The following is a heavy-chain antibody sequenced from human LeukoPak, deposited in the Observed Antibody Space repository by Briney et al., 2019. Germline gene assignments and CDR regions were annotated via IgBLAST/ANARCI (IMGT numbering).Heavy chain of an antibody. J-gene: IGHJ1*01. Sequence: GGSLRLSCAASGFTFSSYAMNWVRQAPGKGLEWVAVISYDGSNKYYADSVKGRFTISRDNSENTVYLQVSSLRAEDTAVYYCARDRYSDYGGVYDFWGRGTLVTVSS. V-gene: IGHV3-30*04. CDR2: ISYDGSNK. CDR3: ARDRYSDYGGVYDF. CDR1: GFTFSSYA. D-gene: IGHD3/OR15-3a*01.